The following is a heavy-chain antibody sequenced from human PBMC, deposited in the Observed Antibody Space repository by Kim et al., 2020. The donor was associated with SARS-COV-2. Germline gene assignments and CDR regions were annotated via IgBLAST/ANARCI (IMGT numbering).Heavy chain of an antibody. CDR3: ARESGRIWGRRYAYGM. CDR2: IKEDEIEK. D-gene: IGHD2-2*01. J-gene: IGHJ6*01. Sequence: GGSLRLSCAASGFPFTSYWMTWVRQAPGKGLKWVANIKEDEIEKYYVDSVKGRFTISRDNAKNSLYLQMNSLRAEDTAVYYCARESGRIWGRRYAYGM. CDR1: GFPFTSYW. V-gene: IGHV3-7*01.